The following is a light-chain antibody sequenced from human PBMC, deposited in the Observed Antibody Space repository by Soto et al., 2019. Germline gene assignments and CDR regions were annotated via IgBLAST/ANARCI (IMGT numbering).Light chain of an antibody. Sequence: QSALTQPASVSGSPGQSITISCTGTSSDVGSYNLVSWYQQHQGKAPKLMIYEGSKRPSGVSNRFSGSKSGNTASLTISGLQAEDEADYYCCSYAGSRVFGGGTKVTVL. CDR3: CSYAGSRV. V-gene: IGLV2-23*01. J-gene: IGLJ3*02. CDR2: EGS. CDR1: SSDVGSYNL.